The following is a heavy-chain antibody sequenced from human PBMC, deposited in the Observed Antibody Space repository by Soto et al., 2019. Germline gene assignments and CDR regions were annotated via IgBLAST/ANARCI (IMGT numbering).Heavy chain of an antibody. CDR3: ARAIAARPLLWGVRFDY. D-gene: IGHD6-6*01. V-gene: IGHV1-69*01. Sequence: QVQLVQSGAEVKKPGSSVKVSCKASGGPFSSYAISWVRQAPGQGLEWMGGIIPIFGTANYAQKFQGRVTITADESTSTAYMELSSLRSEDTAVYYCARAIAARPLLWGVRFDYWGQGTLVTVSS. CDR1: GGPFSSYA. CDR2: IIPIFGTA. J-gene: IGHJ4*02.